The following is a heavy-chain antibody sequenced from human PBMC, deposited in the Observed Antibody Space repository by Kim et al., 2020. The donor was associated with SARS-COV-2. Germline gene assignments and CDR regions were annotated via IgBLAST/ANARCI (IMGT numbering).Heavy chain of an antibody. V-gene: IGHV5-51*01. J-gene: IGHJ4*02. CDR1: GYSFTTYW. Sequence: GESLKISCKASGYSFTTYWIGWVRQMPGKGPEWMGIIYPSDSHTTYSPAFRGQVTISADNFINTAYLQWKSLKASDTAMYYCARRGVDYWGQGTLVTVSS. CDR3: ARRGVDY. CDR2: IYPSDSHT.